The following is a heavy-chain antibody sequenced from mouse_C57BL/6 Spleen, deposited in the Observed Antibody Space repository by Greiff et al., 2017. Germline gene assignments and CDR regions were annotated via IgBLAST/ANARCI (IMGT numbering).Heavy chain of an antibody. CDR2: INPNYGTT. CDR3: ASRAYYSNCVGAMDY. CDR1: GYSFTDYN. D-gene: IGHD2-5*01. V-gene: IGHV1-39*01. J-gene: IGHJ4*01. Sequence: EVQLQQSGPELVKPGASVKISCKASGYSFTDYNMNWVKQSNGKSLEWIGVINPNYGTTSYNQKFKGKATLTVDQSSSTAYMQLNSLTSEDSAVYSCASRAYYSNCVGAMDYWGQGTSVTVSS.